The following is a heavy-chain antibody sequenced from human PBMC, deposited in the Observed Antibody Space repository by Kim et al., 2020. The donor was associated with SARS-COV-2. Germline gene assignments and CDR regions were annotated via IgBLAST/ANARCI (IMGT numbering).Heavy chain of an antibody. D-gene: IGHD2-2*01. CDR2: ISPYNGHT. V-gene: IGHV1-18*04. CDR3: AREYCTSASCYSGLDV. J-gene: IGHJ6*02. Sequence: ASVKVSCKASGYTFTSHGITWVRQAPGQGPEWMGWISPYNGHTNYAQKLQGRVSMTTDTSTSTAYMELRSLRSDDTALYYCAREYCTSASCYSGLDVWGQGTTVTVSS. CDR1: GYTFTSHG.